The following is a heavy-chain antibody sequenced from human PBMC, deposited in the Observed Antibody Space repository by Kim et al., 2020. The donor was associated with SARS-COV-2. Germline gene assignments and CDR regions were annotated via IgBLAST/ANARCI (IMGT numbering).Heavy chain of an antibody. CDR3: ARDSGIQLWLRDY. J-gene: IGHJ4*02. Sequence: YADSVRGRFTISRDNSKNPLYRQMNSLRAEDTAVYYCARDSGIQLWLRDYWGQGTLVTVSS. D-gene: IGHD5-18*01. V-gene: IGHV3-30*01.